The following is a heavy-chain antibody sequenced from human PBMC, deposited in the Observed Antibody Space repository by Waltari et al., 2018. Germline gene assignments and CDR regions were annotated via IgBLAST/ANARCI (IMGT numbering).Heavy chain of an antibody. CDR1: GGSISSHY. CDR2: IYYSGST. D-gene: IGHD6-13*01. Sequence: QVQLQESGPGLVKPSETLSLTCTVSGGSISSHYWSWIRQPPGKGLEWIGYIYYSGSTNYNPSLKSRVTISVDTSKNQCSLKLSSVTAADTAVYYCARLGALAAAGAFDYWGQGTLVTVSS. CDR3: ARLGALAAAGAFDY. V-gene: IGHV4-59*11. J-gene: IGHJ4*02.